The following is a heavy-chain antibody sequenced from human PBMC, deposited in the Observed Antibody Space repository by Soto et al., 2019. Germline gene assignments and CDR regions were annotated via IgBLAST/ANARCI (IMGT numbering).Heavy chain of an antibody. CDR1: GFTFSSYG. V-gene: IGHV3-33*01. Sequence: WGSLRLSCAASGFTFSSYGMHWVRQAPGKGLEWVAVIWYDGSNKYYADSVKGRFTISRDNSKNTLYLQMNSLRAEDTAVYYCARDSYPDYYGSGSPNWFDPWGQGTLVTVSS. CDR3: ARDSYPDYYGSGSPNWFDP. D-gene: IGHD3-10*01. J-gene: IGHJ5*02. CDR2: IWYDGSNK.